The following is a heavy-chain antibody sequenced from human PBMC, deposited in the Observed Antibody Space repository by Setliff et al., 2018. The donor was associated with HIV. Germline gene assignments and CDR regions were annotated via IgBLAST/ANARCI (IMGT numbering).Heavy chain of an antibody. D-gene: IGHD5-18*01. V-gene: IGHV4-39*07. CDR2: ISYTGST. J-gene: IGHJ5*02. Sequence: NPSETLSLTCTVPGGSINRSNYYWGWIRQPPGKGLEWIGTISYTGSTYYNPSLTSRVTISVDTSKNQFSLKLYSVTAADTSVYYCARRWGIRGYSSWGQGTLVTVSS. CDR1: GGSINRSNYY. CDR3: ARRWGIRGYSS.